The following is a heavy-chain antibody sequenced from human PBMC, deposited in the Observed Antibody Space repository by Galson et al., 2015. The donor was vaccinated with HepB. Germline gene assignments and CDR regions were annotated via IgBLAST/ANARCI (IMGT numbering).Heavy chain of an antibody. CDR3: ATGNFRFLEWLGPGGRLVWFDP. CDR1: GYTLTELS. Sequence: SVKVSCKVSGYTLTELSMHWVRQAPGKGLEWMGGFDPEDGETIYAQKFQGRVTMTEDTSTDTAYMELSSLRSEDTAVYYCATGNFRFLEWLGPGGRLVWFDPWGQGTLVTVSS. J-gene: IGHJ5*02. V-gene: IGHV1-24*01. CDR2: FDPEDGET. D-gene: IGHD3-3*01.